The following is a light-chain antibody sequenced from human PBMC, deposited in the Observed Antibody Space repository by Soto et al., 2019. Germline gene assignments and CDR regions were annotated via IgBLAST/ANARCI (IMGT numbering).Light chain of an antibody. J-gene: IGLJ2*01. V-gene: IGLV2-8*01. CDR3: SSFAGNNNLV. CDR2: EVS. CDR1: SSDVGGYNY. Sequence: QSALTQPPSASGSPGQSVTISCTGTSSDVGGYNYVSWYQQHPGKAPKLMISEVSKWPSGDPDRFSGSKSGNTASLTVSGLQAEDEADYYCSSFAGNNNLVFGGGTKLTVL.